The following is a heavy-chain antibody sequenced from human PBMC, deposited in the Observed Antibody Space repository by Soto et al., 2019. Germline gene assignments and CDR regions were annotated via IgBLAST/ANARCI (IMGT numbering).Heavy chain of an antibody. CDR3: ARGTRVAEY. D-gene: IGHD2-15*01. J-gene: IGHJ4*02. CDR2: VNPNSGNT. CDR1: GYTFTTYD. V-gene: IGHV1-8*01. Sequence: QVQLVQSGAEVRKPGASVKVSCKASGYTFTTYDINWVRQATGQGLEWMGWVNPNSGNTGYAQKFQGRVTMTRNTSINTAYTELSSRRSEDSAVYYCARGTRVAEYWGQGTLVTVSS.